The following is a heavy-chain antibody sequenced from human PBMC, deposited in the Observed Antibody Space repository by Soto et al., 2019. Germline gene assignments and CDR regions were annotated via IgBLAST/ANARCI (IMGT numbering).Heavy chain of an antibody. D-gene: IGHD6-13*01. CDR1: GFTFSDYY. CDR3: ARDRTGKYSSSSRRPWWFDP. CDR2: ISSSSSYT. J-gene: IGHJ5*02. Sequence: QVQLVESGGGLVKPGGSLRLSCAASGFTFSDYYMSWIRQAPGKGLEWVSYISSSSSYTNYADSVKGRFTISRDNAKNSLYLQMNSLRAEDTAVYYCARDRTGKYSSSSRRPWWFDPWGQGTLVTVSS. V-gene: IGHV3-11*05.